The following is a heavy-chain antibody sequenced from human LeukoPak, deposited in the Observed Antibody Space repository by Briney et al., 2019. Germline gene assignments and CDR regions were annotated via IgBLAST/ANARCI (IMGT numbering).Heavy chain of an antibody. CDR3: ARDCGSYGRRGWFDP. CDR2: IYYSGST. CDR1: GGSISSGGYY. V-gene: IGHV4-31*03. J-gene: IGHJ5*02. Sequence: PSEPLSLTCTVSGGSISSGGYYWSWIRQHPGKGLEWIGYIYYSGSTYYNPSLKSRVSISVDTSKNQFSLKLSSVTAADTDVYYCARDCGSYGRRGWFDPWGQGTLVTVSS. D-gene: IGHD5-18*01.